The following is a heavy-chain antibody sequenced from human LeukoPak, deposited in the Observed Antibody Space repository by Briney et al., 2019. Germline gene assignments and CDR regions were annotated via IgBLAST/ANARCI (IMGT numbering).Heavy chain of an antibody. D-gene: IGHD3-10*01. CDR2: ISSSSSYI. Sequence: PGGSLRLSCAASGFTFSRCNMNWVRQAPGKGLEWVSSISSSSSYIYYADSVKGRFTISRDNAKNSLYLQMNSLRAEDTSVYDCARGLDNYGSGSSDWGQGTLVTVSS. J-gene: IGHJ1*01. CDR3: ARGLDNYGSGSSD. V-gene: IGHV3-21*01. CDR1: GFTFSRCN.